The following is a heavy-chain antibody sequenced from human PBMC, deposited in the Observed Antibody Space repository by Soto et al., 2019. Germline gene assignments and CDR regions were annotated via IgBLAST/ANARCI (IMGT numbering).Heavy chain of an antibody. CDR2: INHSGST. V-gene: IGHV4-34*01. J-gene: IGHJ3*02. Sequence: QVQLQQWGAGLLKPSETLSLTCAVYGGSFSGYYWSWIRQPPGKGLEWIGEINHSGSTNYNPSLKSRVTISVDTSKNQFSLNLSSVTAADTAEYYCARQAIRNRLWDIWGQGTMVTVSS. CDR3: ARQAIRNRLWDI. D-gene: IGHD2-2*02. CDR1: GGSFSGYY.